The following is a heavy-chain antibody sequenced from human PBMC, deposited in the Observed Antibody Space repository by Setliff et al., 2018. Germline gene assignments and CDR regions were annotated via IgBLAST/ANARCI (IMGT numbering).Heavy chain of an antibody. J-gene: IGHJ5*02. Sequence: NPSETLSLTCTVSGGSISSSNYYWGWIRQPPGKGLEWIGNIYYGGSAYYNPSLKSRVTISVDTSKNQFSLKLSSVTAADTAVYYCARGFTAQPAMLRGNWFDPWGRGTLVTVSS. CDR2: IYYGGSA. D-gene: IGHD3-16*01. CDR3: ARGFTAQPAMLRGNWFDP. V-gene: IGHV4-39*07. CDR1: GGSISSSNYY.